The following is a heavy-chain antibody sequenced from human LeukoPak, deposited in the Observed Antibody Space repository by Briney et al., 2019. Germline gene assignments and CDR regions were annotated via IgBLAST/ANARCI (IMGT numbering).Heavy chain of an antibody. Sequence: SETLSLTCTVSGGSISSYYWSWIRQPPGKGLEWIGYIYYSGSTNYNPSLKSRVTISVDTSKNQFSLKLSSVTAADTAVYYCARHEVDEYHYYYGMDVWGQGTTVTVSS. CDR1: GGSISSYY. CDR3: ARHEVDEYHYYYGMDV. J-gene: IGHJ6*02. V-gene: IGHV4-59*08. CDR2: IYYSGST.